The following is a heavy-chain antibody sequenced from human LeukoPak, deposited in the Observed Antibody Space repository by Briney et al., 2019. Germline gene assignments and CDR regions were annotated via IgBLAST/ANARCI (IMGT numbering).Heavy chain of an antibody. CDR3: AKDRNDILTGYYSY. V-gene: IGHV3-23*01. CDR2: ISGSGGST. J-gene: IGHJ4*02. CDR1: GFTFSSYA. D-gene: IGHD3-9*01. Sequence: TGGSLRLSCAASGFTFSSYAMSWVRQAPGKGLEWVSAISGSGGSTYYADSVKGRFTISRDNSKNTLYLQMNSLRAGDTAVYYCAKDRNDILTGYYSYWGQGTLVTVSS.